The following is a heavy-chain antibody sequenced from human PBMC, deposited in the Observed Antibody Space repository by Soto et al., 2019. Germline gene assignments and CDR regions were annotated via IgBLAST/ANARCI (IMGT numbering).Heavy chain of an antibody. D-gene: IGHD7-27*01. CDR3: ARVQLGIPESRGGPRQDYFDY. J-gene: IGHJ4*02. Sequence: SETLSLTCTVSGGSISSSSYYWGWIRQPPGKGLEWIGSIYYSGSTYYNPSLKSRVTISVDTSKNQFSLKLSSVTAADTAVYYCARVQLGIPESRGGPRQDYFDYWGQGTLVTVSS. CDR1: GGSISSSSYY. CDR2: IYYSGST. V-gene: IGHV4-39*07.